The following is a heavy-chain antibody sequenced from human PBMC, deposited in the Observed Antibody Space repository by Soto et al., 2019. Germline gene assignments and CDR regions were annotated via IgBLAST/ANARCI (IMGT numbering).Heavy chain of an antibody. CDR1: GYSFTSYW. CDR3: ARKYYDYVWGSYRYVLNYYYYYGMDV. Sequence: GESLKISCKGSGYSFTSYWISWVRQMPGKGLEWMGRIDPSDSYTNYSPSLQGHVTISADKSISTAYLQWSSLKASDTAMYYCARKYYDYVWGSYRYVLNYYYYYGMDVWGQGTTVTVSS. V-gene: IGHV5-10-1*01. D-gene: IGHD3-16*02. J-gene: IGHJ6*02. CDR2: IDPSDSYT.